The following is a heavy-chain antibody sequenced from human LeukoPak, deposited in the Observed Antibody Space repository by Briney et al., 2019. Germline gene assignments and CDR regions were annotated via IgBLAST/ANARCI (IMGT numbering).Heavy chain of an antibody. J-gene: IGHJ4*02. D-gene: IGHD6-6*01. CDR2: IYYSGST. Sequence: PSETLSLTCTVSGGSISSYYWSWIRQPPGKGLEWIGYIYYSGSTNYNPSLKSRVTISVDTSKNQFSLKLGSVTAADTAVYYCARGIAARPNYFDYWGQGTLVTVSS. CDR1: GGSISSYY. V-gene: IGHV4-59*01. CDR3: ARGIAARPNYFDY.